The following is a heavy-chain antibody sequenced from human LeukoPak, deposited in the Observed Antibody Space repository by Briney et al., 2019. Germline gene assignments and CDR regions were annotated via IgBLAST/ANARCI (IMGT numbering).Heavy chain of an antibody. J-gene: IGHJ4*02. CDR1: GFSISDYY. V-gene: IGHV3-11*05. CDR2: ITSGSGST. D-gene: IGHD3-16*01. Sequence: GGSLRLSCVASGFSISDYYMSCIRQSPGKGLEWISYITSGSGSTKYADSVKGRFTISRDKAKNSVALPLNSLRAEHTAVYYCTKERRGTYYAFESWGQGTLVTVSS. CDR3: TKERRGTYYAFES.